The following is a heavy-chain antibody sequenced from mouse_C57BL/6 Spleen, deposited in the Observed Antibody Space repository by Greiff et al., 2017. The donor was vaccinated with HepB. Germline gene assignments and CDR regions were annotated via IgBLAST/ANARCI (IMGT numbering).Heavy chain of an antibody. D-gene: IGHD2-3*01. CDR3: VRWDGYFFDY. V-gene: IGHV10-1*01. J-gene: IGHJ2*01. Sequence: EVQLVESGGGLVQPKGSLKLSCAASGFSFNTYAMNWVRQAPGKGLERVARIRSKSNNYATYYADSVKDRFTISRDDSESMLYLQMNNLKTEDTAMYYCVRWDGYFFDYWGQGTTLTVSS. CDR2: IRSKSNNYAT. CDR1: GFSFNTYA.